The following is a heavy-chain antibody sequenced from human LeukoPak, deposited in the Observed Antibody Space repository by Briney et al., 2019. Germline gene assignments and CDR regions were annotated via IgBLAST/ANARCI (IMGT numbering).Heavy chain of an antibody. D-gene: IGHD6-13*01. J-gene: IGHJ4*02. CDR1: GFTFSSYA. V-gene: IGHV3-30*04. CDR3: ARVPVAAAGQGIDY. Sequence: TGGSLRLSCAASGFTFSSYAMHWVRQAPGKGLEWVAVISYDGSNKYYADSVKGRFTISRDNSKNTLYLQMNSLRAEDTAVYYCARVPVAAAGQGIDYWGQGTLVTVSS. CDR2: ISYDGSNK.